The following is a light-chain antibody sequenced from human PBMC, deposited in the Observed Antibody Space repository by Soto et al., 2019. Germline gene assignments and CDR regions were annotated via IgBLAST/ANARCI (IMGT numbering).Light chain of an antibody. J-gene: IGKJ4*01. Sequence: LTQSPGTLSLSPGESATLSCRASQSVSSHYLAWYKQKRGQAPRLLIYDASSRATGIPDRFSGGGSGTKFTLTISRLQPEDFEVYYCQQFSRYPLTFGQGTKVDIK. V-gene: IGKV3-20*01. CDR1: QSVSSHY. CDR2: DAS. CDR3: QQFSRYPLT.